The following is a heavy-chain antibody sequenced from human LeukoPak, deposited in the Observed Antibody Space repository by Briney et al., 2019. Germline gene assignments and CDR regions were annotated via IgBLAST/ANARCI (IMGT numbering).Heavy chain of an antibody. CDR2: IYSDGST. CDR1: GLSVSSNY. J-gene: IGHJ4*02. Sequence: GGSLRLSCAASGLSVSSNYMSWVRQAPGKGLEWVSVIYSDGSTYYADSVKGRFTISRDNSKNTLYLQMSSLRAEDTAVYYCVKDGSGSYYDYWGQGTLVTVSS. CDR3: VKDGSGSYYDY. V-gene: IGHV3-66*02. D-gene: IGHD3-10*01.